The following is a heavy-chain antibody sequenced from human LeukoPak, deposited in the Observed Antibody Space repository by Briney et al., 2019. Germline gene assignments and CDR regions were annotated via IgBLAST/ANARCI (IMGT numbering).Heavy chain of an antibody. V-gene: IGHV3-23*01. D-gene: IGHD2-2*01. CDR3: AKVASLCTSTSCVRGGFDY. J-gene: IGHJ4*02. Sequence: GGSLRLSCAASGFTFSSYAMSWVRQAPGKGLEWVSALSGSGGNTYYADPVKGRFTISRDNSKNTLYLQMNSLRAEDTAGYYCAKVASLCTSTSCVRGGFDYWGQGTLVTVSS. CDR1: GFTFSSYA. CDR2: LSGSGGNT.